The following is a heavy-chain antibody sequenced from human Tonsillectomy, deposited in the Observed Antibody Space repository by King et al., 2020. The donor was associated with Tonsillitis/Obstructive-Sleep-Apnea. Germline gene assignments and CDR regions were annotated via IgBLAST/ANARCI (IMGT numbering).Heavy chain of an antibody. CDR3: ARANSSSWYDQGHDAFDI. CDR2: ISAYSGNT. Sequence: QLVQSGAEVKKPGASVKVSCKASGYTFSTYGISWVRQAPGQGLEWMGWISAYSGNTDYVLNIQGRVNMTTDTSTSTAYMEMRSLRSDDTAVYYCARANSSSWYDQGHDAFDIWGQGTMVTVSS. D-gene: IGHD6-13*01. V-gene: IGHV1-18*01. CDR1: GYTFSTYG. J-gene: IGHJ3*02.